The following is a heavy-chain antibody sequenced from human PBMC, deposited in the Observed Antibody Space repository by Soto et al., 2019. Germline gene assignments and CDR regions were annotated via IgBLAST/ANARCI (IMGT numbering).Heavy chain of an antibody. CDR1: GGTFSNYP. CDR2: IIPIFGTV. Sequence: QVQLVQSGAEVKKPGSSVRVSCKASGGTFSNYPISWVRQAPGQGLEWMGGIIPIFGTVNYAQKFQGRVTLTADASTSTAYMELSSLRSEDTAVYYCARGNHRWLQLWYFDLWGRGTLGTVSS. CDR3: ARGNHRWLQLWYFDL. J-gene: IGHJ2*01. V-gene: IGHV1-69*12. D-gene: IGHD5-12*01.